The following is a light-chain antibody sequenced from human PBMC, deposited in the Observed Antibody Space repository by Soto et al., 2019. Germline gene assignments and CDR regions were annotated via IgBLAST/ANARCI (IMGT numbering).Light chain of an antibody. Sequence: DIQMTQSPSAMSASVGDRVSITCRASQGISNYLAWFQQKPGKVPKRLIYAASNLQSGVPSRFTGSGSATDFTLTITSLQREDAGTYFCQQTFSPDVTFGGGTKVDIK. CDR1: QGISNY. CDR2: AAS. CDR3: QQTFSPDVT. J-gene: IGKJ4*01. V-gene: IGKV1-17*03.